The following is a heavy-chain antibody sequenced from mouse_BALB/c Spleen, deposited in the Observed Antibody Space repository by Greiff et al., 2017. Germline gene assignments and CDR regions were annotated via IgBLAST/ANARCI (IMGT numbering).Heavy chain of an antibody. J-gene: IGHJ3*01. D-gene: IGHD2-14*01. V-gene: IGHV1-54*01. CDR2: INPGSGGT. Sequence: QVQLKESGAELVRPGTSVKVSCKASGYAFTNYLIEWVKQRPGQGLEWIGVINPGSGGTNYNEKFKGKATLTADKSSSTAYMQLSSLTSDDSAVYFCAREGGYDGSTFAYWGQGTLVTVSA. CDR3: AREGGYDGSTFAY. CDR1: GYAFTNYL.